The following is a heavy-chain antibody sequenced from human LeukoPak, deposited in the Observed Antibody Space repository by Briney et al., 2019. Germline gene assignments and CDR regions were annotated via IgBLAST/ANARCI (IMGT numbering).Heavy chain of an antibody. CDR3: ARGWVVATGGFDM. CDR2: ISGSGGST. D-gene: IGHD2-8*02. J-gene: IGHJ3*02. V-gene: IGHV3-23*01. Sequence: GVLRLSCAASGFTFSSYAMSWVRQAPGKGLEWVSAISGSGGSTYYADSVKGRFTISRDNSKNTVYLQMNSLRGEDTAVYFCARGWVVATGGFDMWGQGTMVTVSS. CDR1: GFTFSSYA.